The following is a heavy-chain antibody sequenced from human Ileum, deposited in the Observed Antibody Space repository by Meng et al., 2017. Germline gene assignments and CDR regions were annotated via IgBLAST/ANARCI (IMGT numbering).Heavy chain of an antibody. CDR3: VVYESYGGAPY. CDR1: DGSISNSNYH. CDR2: IYYTGRT. J-gene: IGHJ4*02. D-gene: IGHD3-22*01. Sequence: SETLSLTCGVSDGSISNSNYHGGWIRQPPGKGLEWIGTIYYTGRTYYSPSLKSRLTISIDTSRNQFSLRLSSVTAADTAIYYCVVYESYGGAPYWGQGTLVTVSS. V-gene: IGHV4-39*07.